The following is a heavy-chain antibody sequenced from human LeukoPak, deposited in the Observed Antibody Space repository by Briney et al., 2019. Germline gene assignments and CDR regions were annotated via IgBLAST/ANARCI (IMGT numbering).Heavy chain of an antibody. V-gene: IGHV1-18*01. CDR1: GYTFTSYA. D-gene: IGHD2-21*02. CDR3: ARVSAYCGGDCHSSY. CDR2: ISVYNGNT. Sequence: ASVKVSCKASGYTFTSYAISWMRQAPGQGLEWMGWISVYNGNTNYAQKLQGRVTMTTDTSTSTAYMELRSLRSDDTAVYYCARVSAYCGGDCHSSYWGQGTLVTVSS. J-gene: IGHJ4*02.